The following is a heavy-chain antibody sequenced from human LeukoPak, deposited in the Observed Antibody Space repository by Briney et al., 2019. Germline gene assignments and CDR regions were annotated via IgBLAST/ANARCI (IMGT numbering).Heavy chain of an antibody. V-gene: IGHV3-74*01. CDR3: AKDMLRWSDYFDY. J-gene: IGHJ4*02. CDR1: GFTFSSYW. CDR2: INSDGTST. Sequence: GGSLRLSCAASGFTFSSYWMHWVRQVPGKGLVWVSRINSDGTSTTYADSVKGRFTISRDNAKNTLYLQMNSLRAEDTAVYYCAKDMLRWSDYFDYWGQGTLVTVSS. D-gene: IGHD4-23*01.